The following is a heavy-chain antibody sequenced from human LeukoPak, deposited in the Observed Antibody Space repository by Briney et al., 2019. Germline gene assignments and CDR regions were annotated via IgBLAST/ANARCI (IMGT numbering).Heavy chain of an antibody. Sequence: GGSLRLSCAASGLTFSSYAMSWVRQAPGKGLEWVSAISGSGGSTYYADSVKGRFTISRDNSKNTLYLQMNSLRAEDTAVYHCAKDPGITDFDYWGQGTLVTVSS. CDR3: AKDPGITDFDY. CDR1: GLTFSSYA. V-gene: IGHV3-23*01. D-gene: IGHD1-14*01. CDR2: ISGSGGST. J-gene: IGHJ4*02.